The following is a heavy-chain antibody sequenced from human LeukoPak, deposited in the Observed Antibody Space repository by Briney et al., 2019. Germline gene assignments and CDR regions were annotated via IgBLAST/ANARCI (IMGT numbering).Heavy chain of an antibody. CDR2: FDPEDGET. CDR3: ATGLWSGYYTGDY. J-gene: IGHJ4*02. V-gene: IGHV1-24*01. Sequence: ASVKVSCKVSGYTLTELSMHWVRQAPGKGLEWMGGFDPEDGETIYAQKFQGRVTMTEDTSTDAAYMELSSLRSEDTAVYYCATGLWSGYYTGDYWGQGTLVTVSS. D-gene: IGHD3-3*01. CDR1: GYTLTELS.